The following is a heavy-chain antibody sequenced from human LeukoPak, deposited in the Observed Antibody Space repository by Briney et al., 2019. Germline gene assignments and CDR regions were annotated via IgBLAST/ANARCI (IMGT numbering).Heavy chain of an antibody. D-gene: IGHD3/OR15-3a*01. V-gene: IGHV3-30*04. CDR1: GFAFSNYA. CDR2: ISYDGSYK. CDR3: AGQDYY. J-gene: IGHJ4*02. Sequence: GGSLRLSCAASGFAFSNYAMHWVRQAPGQGLQWVTTISYDGSYKYYADSVKGRFTISRDNSKNTLYLQMNSLRGEDTAIYYCAGQDYYWGQGTLVSVSS.